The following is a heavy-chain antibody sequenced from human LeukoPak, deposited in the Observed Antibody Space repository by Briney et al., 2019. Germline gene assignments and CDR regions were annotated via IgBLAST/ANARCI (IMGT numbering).Heavy chain of an antibody. V-gene: IGHV3-7*01. CDR3: ASGGQGGEVFDY. Sequence: GGSLRLSCAASGFTFSSYSMNWVRQAPGKGLEWVANIKQDGSEKYYVDSVKGRFTISRDNAKNSLYLQMNSLRAEDTAVYYCASGGQGGEVFDYWGQGTLVTVSS. D-gene: IGHD3-16*01. CDR2: IKQDGSEK. CDR1: GFTFSSYS. J-gene: IGHJ4*02.